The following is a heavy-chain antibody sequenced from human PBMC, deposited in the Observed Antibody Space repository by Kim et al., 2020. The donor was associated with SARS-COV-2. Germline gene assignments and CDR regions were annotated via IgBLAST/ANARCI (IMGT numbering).Heavy chain of an antibody. CDR1: GFTFDDYA. CDR2: ISWNSGSI. D-gene: IGHD5-18*01. Sequence: GGSLRLSCAASGFTFDDYAMHWVRQAPGKGLEWVSGISWNSGSISYADSVKGRFTISRDNAKNSLYLQMNSLRAEDTALYYCARMDTAMVRYYYYGMDVWGQGTTVTVSS. CDR3: ARMDTAMVRYYYYGMDV. V-gene: IGHV3-9*01. J-gene: IGHJ6*02.